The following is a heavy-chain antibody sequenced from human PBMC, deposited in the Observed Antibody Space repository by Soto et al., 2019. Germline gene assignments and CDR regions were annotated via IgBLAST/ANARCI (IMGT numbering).Heavy chain of an antibody. CDR2: IYYSGST. CDR3: ARDQGRKYYYDSSGLDY. Sequence: SETLSLTCTVSGGSVSSGSYYWSWIRQPPGKGLEWIGYIYYSGSTNYNPSLKSPVTISVDTFKNQFSLKLSSLTAADTAVYYCARDQGRKYYYDSSGLDYSGQGTLDTVSS. V-gene: IGHV4-61*01. J-gene: IGHJ4*02. D-gene: IGHD3-22*01. CDR1: GGSVSSGSYY.